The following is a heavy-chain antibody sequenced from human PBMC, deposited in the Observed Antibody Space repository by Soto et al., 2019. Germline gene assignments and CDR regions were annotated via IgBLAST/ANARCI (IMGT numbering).Heavy chain of an antibody. D-gene: IGHD6-13*01. CDR2: INHSGST. V-gene: IGHV4-34*01. Sequence: QVQLQQWGAGLLKPSETLSLTCAVYGGSFSGYYWSWIRQPPGKGLEWIGEINHSGSTNYNPSLKSRVTISVDPSKNQFSLKLSSVTAADTAVYYCARVGYSSSPDYFDYWGQGTLVTVSS. CDR1: GGSFSGYY. J-gene: IGHJ4*02. CDR3: ARVGYSSSPDYFDY.